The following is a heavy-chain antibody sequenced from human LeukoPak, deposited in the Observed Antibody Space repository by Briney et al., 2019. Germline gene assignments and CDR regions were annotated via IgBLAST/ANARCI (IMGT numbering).Heavy chain of an antibody. Sequence: GGSLRLSCAGSGFTFNSYGINWVRQAPGKGLEWVSFISASGTTIYYADSVKGRSTISRDNAKNSASLQMNSLRAEDTAVYYCGRGSSGWFDYWGQGTLVTVSS. D-gene: IGHD6-19*01. CDR3: GRGSSGWFDY. CDR1: GFTFNSYG. V-gene: IGHV3-48*04. CDR2: ISASGTTI. J-gene: IGHJ4*02.